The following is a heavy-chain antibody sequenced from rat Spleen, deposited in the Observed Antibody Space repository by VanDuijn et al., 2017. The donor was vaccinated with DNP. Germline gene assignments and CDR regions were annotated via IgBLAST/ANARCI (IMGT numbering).Heavy chain of an antibody. V-gene: IGHV2-1*01. CDR3: TRRGYYYVDWYWYFDF. CDR2: IWSGGTT. J-gene: IGHJ1*01. Sequence: QVQLKESGPGLVQPSQTLSLTCTVSGFSLTSNNVHWVRQPPGKGLERVGAIWSGGTTNYNSALKSRLSISRDTSKSQVFLKMNSLQTEDTAIYFCTRRGYYYVDWYWYFDFWGPGTMVTVSS. CDR1: GFSLTSNN. D-gene: IGHD1-12*02.